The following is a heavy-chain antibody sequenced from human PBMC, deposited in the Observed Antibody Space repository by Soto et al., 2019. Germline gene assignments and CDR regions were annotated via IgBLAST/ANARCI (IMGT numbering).Heavy chain of an antibody. J-gene: IGHJ6*02. V-gene: IGHV1-69*01. Sequence: QVQLVQSGAEVKKPGSSVKVSCKASGGTFSSYAISWVRQAPGQGLEWMGGIIPIFGTANYAQKFQGGVTITADESTSTAYMELSSLRSEDTAVYYCARSLDIVVVPAAMGYYGMDVWGQGTTVTVSS. D-gene: IGHD2-2*03. CDR1: GGTFSSYA. CDR3: ARSLDIVVVPAAMGYYGMDV. CDR2: IIPIFGTA.